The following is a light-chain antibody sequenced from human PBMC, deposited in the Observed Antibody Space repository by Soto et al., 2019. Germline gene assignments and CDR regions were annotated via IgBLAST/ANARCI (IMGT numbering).Light chain of an antibody. Sequence: IQLTQSPSSLSASVGDRVTITCRASQGISSYLAWYQQKPGRAPKLLIHAASILQSGVPSRFSGSGSETDFTLTITSLQPEDFATYYCQQLSGYPLTFGGGTKVDIK. J-gene: IGKJ4*01. CDR1: QGISSY. V-gene: IGKV1-9*01. CDR2: AAS. CDR3: QQLSGYPLT.